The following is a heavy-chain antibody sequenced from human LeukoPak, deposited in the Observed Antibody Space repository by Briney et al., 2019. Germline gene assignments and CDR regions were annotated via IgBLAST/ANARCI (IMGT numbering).Heavy chain of an antibody. CDR1: GFTFSSYS. V-gene: IGHV3-21*01. Sequence: PGGSLRLSCAASGFTFSSYSMNWVRQAPGKGLEWVSSIISSSSYIYYADSVKGRFTISRDNAKNSLYLQMNSLRAEDTAVYYCARDRGYYGSGSYSDYWGQGTLVTVSS. CDR3: ARDRGYYGSGSYSDY. D-gene: IGHD3-10*01. CDR2: IISSSSYI. J-gene: IGHJ4*02.